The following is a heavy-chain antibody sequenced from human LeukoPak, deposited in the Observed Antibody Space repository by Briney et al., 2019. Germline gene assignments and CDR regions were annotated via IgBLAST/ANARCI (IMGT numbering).Heavy chain of an antibody. D-gene: IGHD6-13*01. CDR2: MHTISGDT. J-gene: IGHJ4*02. V-gene: IGHV1-8*03. Sequence: SGKVSYKAAGSPVTTSDIIRVSQATRLGRRWWGGMHTISGDTGYAQKLHARVTITKNTSISTAYMELSSLRSEDTAVYYGARYTAAADFDYWGQGTLVTVS. CDR1: GSPVTTSD. CDR3: ARYTAAADFDY.